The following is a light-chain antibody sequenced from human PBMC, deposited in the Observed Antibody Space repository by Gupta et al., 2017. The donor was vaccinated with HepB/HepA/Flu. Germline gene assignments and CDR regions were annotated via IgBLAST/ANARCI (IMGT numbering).Light chain of an antibody. V-gene: IGKV1-5*03. CDR2: KTS. J-gene: IGKJ1*01. CDR1: QSITSW. CDR3: QQYDRYSLT. Sequence: DIQMTQSPSTLSASVGDRVTITCRASQSITSWLAWYQQKPGTAPKLLIYKTSNLESGVPSRFSGRRSGTEFTLTISSLQPDDFATYYCQQYDRYSLTFGQGTKVEVK.